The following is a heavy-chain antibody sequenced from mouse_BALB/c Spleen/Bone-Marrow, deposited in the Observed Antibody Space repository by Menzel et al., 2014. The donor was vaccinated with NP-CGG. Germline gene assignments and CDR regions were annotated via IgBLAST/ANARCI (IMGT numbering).Heavy chain of an antibody. CDR1: GYTFTSYT. J-gene: IGHJ3*01. V-gene: IGHV1-4*01. D-gene: IGHD2-1*01. CDR3: AAGYYGNSGWFAY. Sequence: VQLQQSGAELARPGASVKMSCKASGYTFTSYTMHWVKQRPGQGLEWIGYINPSSGYTNYNQKFKDKATLTADKSSSTAYMQLSSLTSEDSAVYHCAAGYYGNSGWFAYWGQGTLVTVSA. CDR2: INPSSGYT.